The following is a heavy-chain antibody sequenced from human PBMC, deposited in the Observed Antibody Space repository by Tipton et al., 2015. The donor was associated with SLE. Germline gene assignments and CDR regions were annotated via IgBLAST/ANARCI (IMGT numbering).Heavy chain of an antibody. Sequence: TLSLTCAVSGGSISSSNWWSWVRQPPGKGLEWFGEIYHSGSTNYNPSLKSRVTISVDKSKNQFSLKLNSVTAADTAVYYCARARVTIFGVVTIDYWGQGTLVTVSS. D-gene: IGHD3-3*01. CDR3: ARARVTIFGVVTIDY. CDR1: GGSISSSNW. V-gene: IGHV4-4*02. CDR2: IYHSGST. J-gene: IGHJ4*02.